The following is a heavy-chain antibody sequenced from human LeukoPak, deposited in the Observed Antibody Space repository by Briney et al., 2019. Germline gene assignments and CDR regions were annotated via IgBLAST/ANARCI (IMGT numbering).Heavy chain of an antibody. D-gene: IGHD6-13*01. J-gene: IGHJ4*02. CDR3: ASGRSSPSRFDY. V-gene: IGHV3-11*03. CDR2: ISGSSTYT. CDR1: GFTFSDYY. Sequence: GGSLRLSCRASGFTFSDYYMSWIRQAPGKGREWVSYISGSSTYTNYADSVKGRFTISRDNAKNSLYLQMNSLRVEDTALYYCASGRSSPSRFDYWGQGTLVTVSS.